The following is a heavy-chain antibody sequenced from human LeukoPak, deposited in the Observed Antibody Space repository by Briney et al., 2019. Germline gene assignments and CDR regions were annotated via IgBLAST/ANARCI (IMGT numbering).Heavy chain of an antibody. J-gene: IGHJ6*02. D-gene: IGHD6-13*01. V-gene: IGHV3-53*01. CDR1: GFTVSSNY. Sequence: PGGSLRLSCAASGFTVSSNYMSWARQAPGKGLEWVSVIYSGGSTYYADSVKGRFTISRDNSKNTLYLQMNSLRAEDTAVYYCAREGYSYYYGMDVWGQGTTVTVSS. CDR3: AREGYSYYYGMDV. CDR2: IYSGGST.